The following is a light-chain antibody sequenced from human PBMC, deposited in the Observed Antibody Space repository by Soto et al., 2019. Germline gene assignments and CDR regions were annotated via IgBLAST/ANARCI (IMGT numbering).Light chain of an antibody. CDR2: GAS. CDR1: QSVSSN. Sequence: EILMPPSPATISVSPVEIANLSCRASQSVSSNLAWYQQKPGQAPRLLIYGASTRATGIPARFSGSGSGTDFTLTISRLEPEDFAVYYCQQYGSSGTFGQGTKVDNK. V-gene: IGKV3-15*01. J-gene: IGKJ1*01. CDR3: QQYGSSGT.